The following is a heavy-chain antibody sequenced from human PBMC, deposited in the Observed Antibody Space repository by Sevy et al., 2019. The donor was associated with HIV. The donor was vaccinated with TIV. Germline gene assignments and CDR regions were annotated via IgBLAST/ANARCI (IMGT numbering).Heavy chain of an antibody. Sequence: ASVKVSCKASGYTFTSFGITWVRQPPGQGLEWVGWVSPYNGKTKYAQKLQGRVTMTTDTSTSTAYMELRSLRSDDTAVYYCARPFCSGGSCYRWYFDFWGQGTLVTVSS. CDR2: VSPYNGKT. CDR1: GYTFTSFG. CDR3: ARPFCSGGSCYRWYFDF. J-gene: IGHJ4*02. D-gene: IGHD2-15*01. V-gene: IGHV1-18*01.